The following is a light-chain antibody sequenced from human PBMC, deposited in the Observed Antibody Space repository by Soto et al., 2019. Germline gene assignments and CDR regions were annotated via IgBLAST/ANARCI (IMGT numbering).Light chain of an antibody. CDR1: KFDIGRYDY. V-gene: IGLV2-14*01. CDR2: EVN. CDR3: SSYTSASALGI. J-gene: IGLJ2*01. Sequence: QSALTQPASVSGFPGKTTTTSCPGPKFDIGRYDYVSWYRQHPGEAPKLIIFEVNNRPSGVSNRFSGSKSGNTASLTIFGLQVEDEALYFCSSYTSASALGIFGGGTKLTVL.